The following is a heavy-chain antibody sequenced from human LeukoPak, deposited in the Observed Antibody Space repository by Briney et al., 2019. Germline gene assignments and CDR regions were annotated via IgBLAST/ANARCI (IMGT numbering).Heavy chain of an antibody. CDR3: AGQIMVAFFDY. CDR2: ISDSGGRT. V-gene: IGHV3-23*01. Sequence: GGSLRPSCAASGFTFSNYGMMWVRQAPGKGLEWVSTISDSGGRTYYADSVKGRFTISRDNSKNTLYLQMNSLRAEDTAVYYCAGQIMVAFFDYWGQGTLVTVSS. CDR1: GFTFSNYG. D-gene: IGHD2-21*01. J-gene: IGHJ4*02.